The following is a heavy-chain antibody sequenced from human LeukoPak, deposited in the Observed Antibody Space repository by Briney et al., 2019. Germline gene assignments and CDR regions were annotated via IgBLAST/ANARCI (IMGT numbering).Heavy chain of an antibody. CDR3: ARDGQSYYDFWSGYIQIDY. CDR1: GYSISSGYY. Sequence: SETLSLTCTVSGYSISSGYYWGWIRQPPGKGLEWIGSIYHSESTYYNPSLKSRVTISVDTSKNQFSLKLSSVTAADTAVYYCARDGQSYYDFWSGYIQIDYWGQGTLVTVSS. J-gene: IGHJ4*02. D-gene: IGHD3-3*01. V-gene: IGHV4-38-2*02. CDR2: IYHSEST.